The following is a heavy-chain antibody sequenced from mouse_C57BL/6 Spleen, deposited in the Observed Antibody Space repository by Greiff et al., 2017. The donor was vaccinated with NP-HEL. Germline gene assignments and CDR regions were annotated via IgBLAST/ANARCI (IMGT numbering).Heavy chain of an antibody. D-gene: IGHD1-1*01. Sequence: QVQLQQPGTELVKPGASVKLSCKASGYTFTSYWMHWVKQRPGQGLEWIGNINPSNGGTNYNAKFKSKATLTVDNTSSTAYMQLSSLTAEDSAVYYCARPIYYGSSLYHFDYWGQGTTLTVSS. CDR1: GYTFTSYW. V-gene: IGHV1-53*01. CDR2: INPSNGGT. CDR3: ARPIYYGSSLYHFDY. J-gene: IGHJ2*01.